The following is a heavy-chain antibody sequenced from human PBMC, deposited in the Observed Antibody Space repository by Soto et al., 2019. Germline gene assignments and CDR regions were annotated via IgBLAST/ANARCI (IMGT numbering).Heavy chain of an antibody. CDR3: SRSPEVGVRGAY. Sequence: EVQLVESGGGLVKPGGSLRLSCTGSGFPFSAYNINWVRQAPGKGLEWVSSITVGSSHIYQPNSMKGRFTIARDDAKNSVYLQIDGLRDEDPALYYCSRSPEVGVRGAYWGPGTLVTVSS. CDR2: ITVGSSHI. D-gene: IGHD3-16*01. J-gene: IGHJ4*02. CDR1: GFPFSAYN. V-gene: IGHV3-21*01.